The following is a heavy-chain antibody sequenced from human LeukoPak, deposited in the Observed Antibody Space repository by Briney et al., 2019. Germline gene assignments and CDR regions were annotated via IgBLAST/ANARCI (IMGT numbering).Heavy chain of an antibody. CDR3: AKASYRMVTPHFDY. CDR1: GFTFSSYG. Sequence: GGSLRLSCAASGFTFSSYGMHWVRQAPGKGLEWVAVVSFDGRNKNYTDPVKGRFTVSRDNSKKTVYLQMNSLRPDDTAVYYCAKASYRMVTPHFDYWGQGTLVTVSS. D-gene: IGHD2-21*02. CDR2: VSFDGRNK. V-gene: IGHV3-30*18. J-gene: IGHJ4*02.